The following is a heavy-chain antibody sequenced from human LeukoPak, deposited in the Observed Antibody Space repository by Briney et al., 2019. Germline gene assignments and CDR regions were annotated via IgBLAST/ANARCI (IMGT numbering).Heavy chain of an antibody. V-gene: IGHV3-7*04. CDR1: GFTFSSYG. Sequence: GGSLRLSCAASGFTFSSYGMHWVRQAPGKGLEWVANIKQDGSEKYYVDSVKGRFTISRDNAKNSLFLQMNSLRAEETAVYYCARGEYYYDGGYWGQGTLVTVSS. CDR3: ARGEYYYDGGY. J-gene: IGHJ4*02. D-gene: IGHD3-22*01. CDR2: IKQDGSEK.